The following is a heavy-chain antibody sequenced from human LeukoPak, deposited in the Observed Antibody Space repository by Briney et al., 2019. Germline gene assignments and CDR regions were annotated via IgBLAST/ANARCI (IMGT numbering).Heavy chain of an antibody. J-gene: IGHJ6*02. CDR1: GGSFSGYY. CDR3: ASLKTSYYYYGMDV. Sequence: SETLSLTCAVYGGSFSGYYWSWIRQPPGKGLEWIGEINHSGSTNYNPSLKSRVTISVDTSKDQFSLTLSSVTAADTAVYYCASLKTSYYYYGMDVWGQGTTVTVSS. V-gene: IGHV4-34*01. D-gene: IGHD3-9*01. CDR2: INHSGST.